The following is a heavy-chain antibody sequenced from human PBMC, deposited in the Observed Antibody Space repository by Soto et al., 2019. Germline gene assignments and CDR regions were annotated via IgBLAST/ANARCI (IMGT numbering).Heavy chain of an antibody. V-gene: IGHV1-3*01. J-gene: IGHJ6*02. D-gene: IGHD6-6*01. CDR3: ARIRVGYSSSSRAFYYGMDV. Sequence: ASVKVSCKASGYTLTSYAMHWVRQAPGQRLECMGWINAGNGNTKYSQKFQGRVTITRDTSASTAYMELSSLRSEDTAVYYCARIRVGYSSSSRAFYYGMDVWGQGTTVTVSS. CDR1: GYTLTSYA. CDR2: INAGNGNT.